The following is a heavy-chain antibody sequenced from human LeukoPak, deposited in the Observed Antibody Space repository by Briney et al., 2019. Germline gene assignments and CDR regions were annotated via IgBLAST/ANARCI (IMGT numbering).Heavy chain of an antibody. CDR1: GDSLCSGHYC. CDR3: AREDGSGSYFDY. J-gene: IGHJ4*02. Sequence: SETLSLTCTVSGDSLCSGHYCWGWVRQPPGTGLEWVGSIYYSGSTYYNPSLTSRVTMSGGTSKKQFSLTPSSVAAADTAVYYCAREDGSGSYFDYWGQGTLVTVPS. V-gene: IGHV4-39*02. D-gene: IGHD3-10*01. CDR2: IYYSGST.